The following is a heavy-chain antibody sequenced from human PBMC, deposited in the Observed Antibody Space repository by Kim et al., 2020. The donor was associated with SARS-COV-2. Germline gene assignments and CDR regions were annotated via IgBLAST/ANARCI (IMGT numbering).Heavy chain of an antibody. J-gene: IGHJ4*02. D-gene: IGHD5-12*01. CDR1: GFTFSSYA. CDR2: ISYDGSNK. V-gene: IGHV3-30-3*01. CDR3: ARDQDGYSGYDYPDY. Sequence: GGSLRLSCAASGFTFSSYAMHWVRQAPGKGLEWVAVISYDGSNKYYADSVKGRFTISRDNSKNTLYLQMNSLRAEDTAVYYCARDQDGYSGYDYPDYWGQGTLVTVSS.